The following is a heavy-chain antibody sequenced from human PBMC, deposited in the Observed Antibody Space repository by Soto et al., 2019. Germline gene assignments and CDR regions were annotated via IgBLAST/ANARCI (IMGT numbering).Heavy chain of an antibody. CDR3: ARALLVTTFADYYYGVDV. V-gene: IGHV3-33*01. CDR2: IWYDGSNK. Sequence: QVQLVESGGGVVQPGRSLRLSCAASGFTFSSYGMHWVRQAPGKGLEWVAVIWYDGSNKYYADSVKGRFTISRDNSKNTLYLQMNSLRAEDTAVYYCARALLVTTFADYYYGVDVWGQGTTVTVSS. CDR1: GFTFSSYG. J-gene: IGHJ6*02. D-gene: IGHD3-16*01.